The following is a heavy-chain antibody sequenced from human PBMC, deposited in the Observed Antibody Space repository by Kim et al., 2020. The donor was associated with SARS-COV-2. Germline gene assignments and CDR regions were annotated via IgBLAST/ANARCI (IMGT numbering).Heavy chain of an antibody. CDR3: ARDLWLRD. J-gene: IGHJ6*02. Sequence: GGRTGYAQKFQGRVTMTRDTSTSTVYMELSSLRSEDTAVYYCARDLWLRDWGQGTTVTVSS. D-gene: IGHD5-12*01. CDR2: GGRT. V-gene: IGHV1-46*01.